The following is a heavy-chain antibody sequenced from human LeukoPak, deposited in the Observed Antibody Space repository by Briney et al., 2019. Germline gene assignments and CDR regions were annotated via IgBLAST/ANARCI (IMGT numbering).Heavy chain of an antibody. CDR3: TKDLKPGGADV. Sequence: GRSLRLSCAASGFTFDGYAMHWVRQAPGKGLEWVSGIDRNSGRIDYGDSVKGRFTISKDIASNSLYLQMNSLKTEDTALYYCTKDLKPGGADVWGQGTTVTVSS. J-gene: IGHJ6*02. CDR1: GFTFDGYA. CDR2: IDRNSGRI. V-gene: IGHV3-9*01. D-gene: IGHD3-10*01.